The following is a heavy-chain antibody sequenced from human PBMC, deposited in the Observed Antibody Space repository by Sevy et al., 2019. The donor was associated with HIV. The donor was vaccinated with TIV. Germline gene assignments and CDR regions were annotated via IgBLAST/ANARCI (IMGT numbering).Heavy chain of an antibody. V-gene: IGHV1-2*02. CDR1: GYTFTGYY. CDR3: ARVDDSTLYYYYGMDV. J-gene: IGHJ6*02. D-gene: IGHD2-15*01. Sequence: ASVKVSCKASGYTFTGYYMHWVRQAPGQGLEWMGWINPNSGGTNHAQKFRGRVTMTRDTSISTAYMELSRLRSDDTAVYYCARVDDSTLYYYYGMDVWGQGTTVTVSS. CDR2: INPNSGGT.